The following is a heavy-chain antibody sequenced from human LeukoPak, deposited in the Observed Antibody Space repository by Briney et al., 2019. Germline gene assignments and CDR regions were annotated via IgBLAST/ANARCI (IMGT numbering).Heavy chain of an antibody. D-gene: IGHD5-24*01. CDR3: ASAKGRWLQLGAFDI. CDR1: GGSISSSNW. J-gene: IGHJ3*02. V-gene: IGHV4-4*02. CDR2: TYHSGST. Sequence: SGTLSLTCAVSGGSISSSNWWSWVRQPPGKGLEWIGETYHSGSTNYNPSLKSRVTISVDKSKNQFSLKLSSVTAADTAVYYCASAKGRWLQLGAFDIWGQGTMVTVSS.